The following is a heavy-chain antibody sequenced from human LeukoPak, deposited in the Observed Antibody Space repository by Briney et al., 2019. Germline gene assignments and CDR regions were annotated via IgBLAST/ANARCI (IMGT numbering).Heavy chain of an antibody. CDR2: INWNGGST. CDR1: GFTFDDYG. Sequence: PGGSLRLSCAASGFTFDDYGMSWVRQAPGKGLEWVSGINWNGGSTGYADSVKGRFTISRDSAKNSLYLQMNSLRAEDTALYYWSRSPRGFLEWFWNWGQGTLVTVSS. J-gene: IGHJ4*02. CDR3: SRSPRGFLEWFWN. D-gene: IGHD3-3*01. V-gene: IGHV3-20*04.